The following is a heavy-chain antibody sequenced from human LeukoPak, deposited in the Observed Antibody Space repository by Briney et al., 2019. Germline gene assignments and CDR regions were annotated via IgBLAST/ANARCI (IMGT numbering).Heavy chain of an antibody. J-gene: IGHJ4*02. CDR2: IYYSGST. V-gene: IGHV4-59*01. Sequence: SETLSLTCTVSGGSISSYYWSWIRQPPGKGLEWIGYIYYSGSTNYNPSLKSRVTISVDTSKNQFSLKLSSVTAADTAVYYCARRSRGTNGFGFDYWGQGTLVTVSS. CDR1: GGSISSYY. CDR3: ARRSRGTNGFGFDY. D-gene: IGHD2-8*01.